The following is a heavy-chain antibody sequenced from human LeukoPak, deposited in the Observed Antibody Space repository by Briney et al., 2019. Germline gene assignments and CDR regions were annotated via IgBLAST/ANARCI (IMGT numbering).Heavy chain of an antibody. CDR1: GGSVSSGNYY. CDR2: IYTSGST. CDR3: TRGGELMNY. D-gene: IGHD1-26*01. J-gene: IGHJ4*02. V-gene: IGHV4-61*02. Sequence: SETLSLTCTVSGGSVSSGNYYWTWIRQPAGKGLEWIGRIYTSGSTNYNPSLKSRVTISIDASKNQFSLRLSSVTAADTAVYYCTRGGELMNYWGQGTLVTVSS.